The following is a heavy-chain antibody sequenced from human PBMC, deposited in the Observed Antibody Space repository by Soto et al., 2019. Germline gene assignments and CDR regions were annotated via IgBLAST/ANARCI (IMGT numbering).Heavy chain of an antibody. Sequence: SVKVSCKSSGGTFSSYSISWVRQAPGQGLEWMGGVIPIFGTANYAQKFQGRVTITADESTSTAYMELSSLRSEDTDVYYCARGDGHWNYVRLQFDYWGQGTLVTVSS. CDR3: ARGDGHWNYVRLQFDY. CDR2: VIPIFGTA. V-gene: IGHV1-69*13. D-gene: IGHD1-7*01. J-gene: IGHJ4*02. CDR1: GGTFSSYS.